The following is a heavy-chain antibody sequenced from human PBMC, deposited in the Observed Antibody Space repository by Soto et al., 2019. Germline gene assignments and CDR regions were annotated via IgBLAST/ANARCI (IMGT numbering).Heavy chain of an antibody. J-gene: IGHJ4*02. D-gene: IGHD1-26*01. V-gene: IGHV4-30-4*01. CDR2: IFYSGST. CDR3: AKGGSGNYWGGYNFDY. CDR1: GGSISSGDYY. Sequence: PSETLSLTCTVSGGSISSGDYYWSWIRQPPGKGLEWIGYIFYSGSTYYNPSLKSRVTISVDTSKNQFSLNLSSVTAADTAVYYCAKGGSGNYWGGYNFDYWGQGTLVTVSS.